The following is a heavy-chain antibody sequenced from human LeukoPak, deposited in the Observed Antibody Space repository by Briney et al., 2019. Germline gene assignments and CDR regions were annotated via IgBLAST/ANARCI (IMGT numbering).Heavy chain of an antibody. CDR2: IKQDGSEK. Sequence: GGSLRLSCAVSGFTFSSYWMSWVRQAPGKGLEWVADIKQDGSEKYYVDSVKGRFTISRDNAKNSLYLQMNSLRAEDTAVYYCAREWDIVVVPAALNWFDPWGQGTLVTVSS. D-gene: IGHD2-2*01. V-gene: IGHV3-7*01. J-gene: IGHJ5*02. CDR3: AREWDIVVVPAALNWFDP. CDR1: GFTFSSYW.